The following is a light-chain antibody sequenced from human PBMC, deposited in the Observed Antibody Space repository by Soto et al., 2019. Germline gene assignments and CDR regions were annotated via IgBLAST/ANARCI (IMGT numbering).Light chain of an antibody. CDR2: DVS. J-gene: IGLJ1*01. CDR3: GSYSTSSNSV. V-gene: IGLV2-14*03. CDR1: ISDVGSYNY. Sequence: QSVLTQPASVSGSPGQSITISCTGTISDVGSYNYVSWYQQYPGKAPKLMIYDVSTRPSGVSDRSSGSKSGNTASLTISGLRADDEADYYCGSYSTSSNSVFGTGTKLTVL.